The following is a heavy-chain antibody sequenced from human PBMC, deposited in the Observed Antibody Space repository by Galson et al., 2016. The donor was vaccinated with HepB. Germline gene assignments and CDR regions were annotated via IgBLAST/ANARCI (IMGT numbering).Heavy chain of an antibody. D-gene: IGHD2-15*01. CDR3: ASRGYCSGGSCWNF. J-gene: IGHJ4*02. CDR2: IYPGDSDT. CDR1: GTNFIRYW. Sequence: QSGAEVTNPGESLKISCRGSGTNFIRYWVGWVRQMPGKGLEWMGVIYPGDSDTRYSPSFVGQVTLSVDKSTSTAYQQWDSLKASDTAIYFCASRGYCSGGSCWNFWGQGTRLTVSS. V-gene: IGHV5-51*03.